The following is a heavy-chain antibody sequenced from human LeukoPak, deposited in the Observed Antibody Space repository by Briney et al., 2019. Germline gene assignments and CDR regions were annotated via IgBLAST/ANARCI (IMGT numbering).Heavy chain of an antibody. CDR2: IYSSGGT. J-gene: IGHJ4*02. CDR3: ARDRDWNSGFDY. CDR1: GFTVSINY. V-gene: IGHV3-53*01. Sequence: GGSLRLSCAASGFTVSINYMSWVRQAPGKGLEWVSVIYSSGGTSYADSVKGRFTISRDNARNSLYLQMNSLRAEDTAVYYCARDRDWNSGFDYWGQGTLVTVSS. D-gene: IGHD1-7*01.